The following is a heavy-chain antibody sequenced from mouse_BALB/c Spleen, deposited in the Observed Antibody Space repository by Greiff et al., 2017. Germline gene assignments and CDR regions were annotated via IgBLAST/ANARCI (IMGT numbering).Heavy chain of an antibody. CDR1: GFTFSSYT. Sequence: VQLVESGGGLVKPGGSLKLSCAASGFTFSSYTMSWVRQTPEKRLEWVATISSGGSYTYYPDSVKGRFTISRDNAKNTLYLQMSSLKSEDTAMYYCTREPDDYYWYFDVWGAGTTVTVSS. V-gene: IGHV5-6-4*01. D-gene: IGHD2-4*01. J-gene: IGHJ1*01. CDR2: ISSGGSYT. CDR3: TREPDDYYWYFDV.